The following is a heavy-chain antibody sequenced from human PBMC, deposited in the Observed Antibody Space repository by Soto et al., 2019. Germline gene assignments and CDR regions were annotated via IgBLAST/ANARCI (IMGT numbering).Heavy chain of an antibody. J-gene: IGHJ6*02. D-gene: IGHD6-6*01. Sequence: EVQLVESGGGLVQPGGSLRLSCAASVFTFGTYEMNWVRQAPGKGLEWVSYISRSGSTIYYADSVKGRFTISIDNAKISLYLQLNRLRAEATAVYYCARDTSLSSSSYLSYYFGMDVWGQGTTVTVSS. CDR3: ARDTSLSSSSYLSYYFGMDV. V-gene: IGHV3-48*03. CDR1: VFTFGTYE. CDR2: ISRSGSTI.